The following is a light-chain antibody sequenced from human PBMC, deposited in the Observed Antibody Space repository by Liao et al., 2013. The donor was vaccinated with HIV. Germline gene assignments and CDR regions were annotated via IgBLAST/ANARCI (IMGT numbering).Light chain of an antibody. V-gene: IGLV3-1*01. CDR3: HVWDRGSDHPL. CDR2: QDG. Sequence: SYDLTQPPSVSVSAGQTANITCSGDKLGDTYASWYQQKPGQSPVLVIYQDGKRPSGIPQRFSGSTSGNTATLTISGTQAMDEADYYCHVWDRGSDHPLFGGGTKLTVL. J-gene: IGLJ2*01. CDR1: KLGDTY.